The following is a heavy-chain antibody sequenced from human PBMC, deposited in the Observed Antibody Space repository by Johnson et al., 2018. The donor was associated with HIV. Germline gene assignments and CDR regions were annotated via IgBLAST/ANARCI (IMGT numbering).Heavy chain of an antibody. D-gene: IGHD3-22*01. Sequence: VQLVESGGGVVQPGRSLRLSCAASGFTFSSYWMNWVRQAPGKGLEWVANIKQDGSEKYYVDSVKGRFSISRDNSKNTLYLQMNSLRAEDTAVYYCAKDRAHSSNYLDAFDIWGQGTMVTVSS. V-gene: IGHV3-7*01. J-gene: IGHJ3*02. CDR1: GFTFSSYW. CDR3: AKDRAHSSNYLDAFDI. CDR2: IKQDGSEK.